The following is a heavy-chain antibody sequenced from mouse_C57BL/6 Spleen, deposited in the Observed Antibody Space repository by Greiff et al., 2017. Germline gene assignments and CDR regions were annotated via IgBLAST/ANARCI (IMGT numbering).Heavy chain of an antibody. J-gene: IGHJ4*01. CDR1: GYAFTNYL. CDR3: ARSIYYDYDDYAMDY. V-gene: IGHV1-54*01. D-gene: IGHD2-4*01. Sequence: QVQLQQSGAELVRPGTSVKVSCKASGYAFTNYLIEWVKQRPGQGLEWIGVINPGSGGTNYNEKFKGKATLTADKSSSTAYMQLSSLTSEDSAVYFCARSIYYDYDDYAMDYWGQGTSVTVSS. CDR2: INPGSGGT.